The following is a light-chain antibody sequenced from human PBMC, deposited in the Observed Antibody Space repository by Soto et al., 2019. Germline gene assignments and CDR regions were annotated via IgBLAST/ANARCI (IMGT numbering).Light chain of an antibody. CDR2: GAS. CDR1: QSVSSNY. CDR3: QQYGSSPR. V-gene: IGKV3-20*01. J-gene: IGKJ1*01. Sequence: EIVLTQSPGTLSLSPGERATLSCRASQSVSSNYLAWYRQKPGQAPRLLIYGASSRAAGIPDRFSGSGSGTDFTLTISRLEPEDFAVYYCQQYGSSPRFGQGTRVEIK.